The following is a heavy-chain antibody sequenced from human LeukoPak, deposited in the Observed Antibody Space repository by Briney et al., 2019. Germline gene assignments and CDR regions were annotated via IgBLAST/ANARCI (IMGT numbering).Heavy chain of an antibody. CDR3: ARERFGELYLVY. Sequence: SETLSLTCTVSGGSISSSSYYWGCIRQPPGKGLEWIGSIYYSRSTYYNPSLQSRVTISVDTSKNQFSLKLSSVTAADTAVYYCARERFGELYLVYWGQGTLVTVSS. V-gene: IGHV4-39*02. CDR2: IYYSRST. CDR1: GGSISSSSYY. D-gene: IGHD3-10*01. J-gene: IGHJ4*02.